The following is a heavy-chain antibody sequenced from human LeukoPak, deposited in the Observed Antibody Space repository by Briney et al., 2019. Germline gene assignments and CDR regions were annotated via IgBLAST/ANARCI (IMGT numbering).Heavy chain of an antibody. V-gene: IGHV3-53*01. J-gene: IGHJ4*02. CDR2: IYSGGRT. Sequence: GGSLRLSCAASGFTVSNNYMSWVRQAPGKGLEWVSVIYSGGRTYYADSVKGRFTISRDNSKNTLYLQMNSLKIEDTAVYYCTADVSDSDGPSHDYWGQGTLVTVSS. CDR1: GFTVSNNY. D-gene: IGHD2-15*01. CDR3: TADVSDSDGPSHDY.